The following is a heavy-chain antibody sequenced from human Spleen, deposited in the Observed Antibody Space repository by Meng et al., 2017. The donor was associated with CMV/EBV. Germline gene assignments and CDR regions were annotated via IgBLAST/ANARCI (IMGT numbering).Heavy chain of an antibody. CDR2: IYPGDSDT. D-gene: IGHD3-16*01. CDR1: GYSFTSYW. CDR3: AILGGRGNEPYYYGMDV. Sequence: GGSLRLSCKGSGYSFTSYWIGWVRQMPGKGLEWMGIIYPGDSDTRYSPSFQGQVTISADKSISTAYLQWSSLKASDTAMYYCAILGGRGNEPYYYGMDVWGQGTTVTVSS. J-gene: IGHJ6*02. V-gene: IGHV5-51*01.